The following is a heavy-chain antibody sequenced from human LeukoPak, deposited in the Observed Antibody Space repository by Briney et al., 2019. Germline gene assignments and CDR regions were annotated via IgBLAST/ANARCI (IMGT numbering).Heavy chain of an antibody. Sequence: PSETLSLTCTVSGGSISSSSYFWTWIRQSPGKGLEWIGEINHSGGTNYSPSLKSRVTMSVATSKNQFSLSLNSMTAANTAVYYCARTKGIYGSSGYYFDYWGQGTLVTVSS. J-gene: IGHJ4*02. CDR3: ARTKGIYGSSGYYFDY. V-gene: IGHV4-39*01. D-gene: IGHD6-6*01. CDR1: GGSISSSSYF. CDR2: INHSGGT.